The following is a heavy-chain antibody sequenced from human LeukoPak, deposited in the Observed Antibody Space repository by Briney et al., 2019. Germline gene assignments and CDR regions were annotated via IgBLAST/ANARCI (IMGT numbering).Heavy chain of an antibody. D-gene: IGHD2-15*01. J-gene: IGHJ4*02. CDR2: IYYSGST. Sequence: SETLSLTCTVSGGSISSYYWSWIRQPPGKGLEWIGYIYYSGSTNYNPSLKSRVTISVDTSKNQFSLKLSSVTAADTAVYYCAREMCSGGSCYSWGFDYWGQGALVTVSS. CDR3: AREMCSGGSCYSWGFDY. V-gene: IGHV4-59*01. CDR1: GGSISSYY.